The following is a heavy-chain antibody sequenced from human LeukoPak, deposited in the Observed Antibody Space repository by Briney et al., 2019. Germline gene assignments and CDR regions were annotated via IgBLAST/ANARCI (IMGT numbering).Heavy chain of an antibody. CDR1: GFTFSSYE. J-gene: IGHJ4*02. CDR2: ISSSGSTI. CDR3: ARDLCYDFWSGCLPFDY. Sequence: QTGGSLRLSCAASGFTFSSYEMNWVRQAPGKGLEWVSYISSSGSTIYYADSVKGRFTISGDNAKNSLYLQMNSLRAEDTAVYYCARDLCYDFWSGCLPFDYWGQGTLVTVSS. V-gene: IGHV3-48*03. D-gene: IGHD3-3*01.